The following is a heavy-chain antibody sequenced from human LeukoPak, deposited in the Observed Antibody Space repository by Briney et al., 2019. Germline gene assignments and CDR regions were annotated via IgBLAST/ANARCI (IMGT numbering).Heavy chain of an antibody. J-gene: IGHJ4*02. V-gene: IGHV3-30*19. Sequence: SGGSLRLSCAASGFTFRNHGMYWVRQAPGKGLEWVAVISYDGSNKYYADSVKGRFTISRDNSKNTLYLQMNSLRAEDTAVYYCAREPGSSGYYYGSSQMGVFDYWGQGTLVTVSS. CDR3: AREPGSSGYYYGSSQMGVFDY. CDR2: ISYDGSNK. D-gene: IGHD3-22*01. CDR1: GFTFRNHG.